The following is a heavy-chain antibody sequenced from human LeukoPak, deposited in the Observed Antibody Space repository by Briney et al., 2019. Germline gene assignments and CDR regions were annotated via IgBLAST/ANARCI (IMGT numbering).Heavy chain of an antibody. V-gene: IGHV1-69*13. CDR1: GGTFSSYA. J-gene: IGHJ4*02. Sequence: ASVKVSCKASGGTFSSYAISWVRQAPGQGLEWMGGIIPIFGTANYAQKFQGRVTITADESTSTAYKELSSLRSEDTAVYYCAREGYNYFDYWGQGTLVTVSS. CDR2: IIPIFGTA. D-gene: IGHD5-24*01. CDR3: AREGYNYFDY.